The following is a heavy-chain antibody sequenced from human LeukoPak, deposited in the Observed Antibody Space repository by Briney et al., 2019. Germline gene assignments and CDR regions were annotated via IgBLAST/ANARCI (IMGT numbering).Heavy chain of an antibody. CDR1: GFTVSSNF. D-gene: IGHD4-17*01. CDR3: ARGPHAADYGDYSYFDY. CDR2: IYTSGIT. Sequence: GGSLRLSCAVSGFTVSSNFMSWVRQAPGKGPEWVSVIYTSGITYYADSVRGRFTISRDNSKNTLYLQMDSLTAEDTAVCYCARGPHAADYGDYSYFDYWGQGLLVTVSS. J-gene: IGHJ4*02. V-gene: IGHV3-66*01.